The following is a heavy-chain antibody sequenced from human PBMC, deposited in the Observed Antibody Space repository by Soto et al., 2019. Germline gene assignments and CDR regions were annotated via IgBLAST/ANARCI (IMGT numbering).Heavy chain of an antibody. Sequence: QVQLVQSGAEVKKPGASVKVSCRTSGYTFSRYGMHWMRQAPGQRLEWMGWINAASGSTRYSQKFQGRVTMTRDTSATTVYMELRSLRSQDTAVYYCARDRMVRGVAAEEADYWGQGTLVTVSS. V-gene: IGHV1-3*01. CDR3: ARDRMVRGVAAEEADY. J-gene: IGHJ4*02. CDR1: GYTFSRYG. D-gene: IGHD3-10*01. CDR2: INAASGST.